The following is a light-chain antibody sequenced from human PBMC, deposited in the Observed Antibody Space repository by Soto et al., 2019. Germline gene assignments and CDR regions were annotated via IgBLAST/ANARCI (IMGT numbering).Light chain of an antibody. J-gene: IGLJ1*01. Sequence: SYELTQPPSVSVAPGLTAIITCGGNDIGGKSVHWYQQKPGQAPVLVVYDDSDRPSGIPERFSGSNSGDTATLTISRVEAGDGADYYCQVWDSRSDHYVFGTGTKVTVL. CDR3: QVWDSRSDHYV. CDR2: DDS. CDR1: DIGGKS. V-gene: IGLV3-21*02.